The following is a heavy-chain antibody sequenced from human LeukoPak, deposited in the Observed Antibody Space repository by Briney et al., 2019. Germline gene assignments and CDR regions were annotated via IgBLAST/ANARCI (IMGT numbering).Heavy chain of an antibody. CDR2: IYCSGST. CDR3: TRSTNLEAFDI. CDR1: GGSVSSGTYY. Sequence: SETLSLTCTVSGGSVSSGTYYWSWIRQPPGKGLEWIGYIYCSGSTNYNPSLKSRVTISVDTSKNQRSLKLSSVTTADTAVYYCTRSTNLEAFDIWGQGTMVTVSS. J-gene: IGHJ3*02. V-gene: IGHV4-61*01. D-gene: IGHD2-8*01.